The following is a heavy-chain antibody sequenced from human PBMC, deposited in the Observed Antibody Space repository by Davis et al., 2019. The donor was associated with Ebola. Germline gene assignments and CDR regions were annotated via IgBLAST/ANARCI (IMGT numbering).Heavy chain of an antibody. CDR3: ARVRFGDTAVDY. Sequence: GESLKISCAASGFTLSSYDMHWVRQRTGKGLESVSAIGTAGDTYYPGSVKGRFIISRENAKHYLYLQMNSLRAEDTAVYDRARVRFGDTAVDYWGQGTLVTVSS. D-gene: IGHD5-18*01. CDR2: IGTAGDT. V-gene: IGHV3-13*01. CDR1: GFTLSSYD. J-gene: IGHJ4*02.